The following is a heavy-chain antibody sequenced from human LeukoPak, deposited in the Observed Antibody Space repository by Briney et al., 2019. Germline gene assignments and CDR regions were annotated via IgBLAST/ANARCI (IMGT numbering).Heavy chain of an antibody. CDR1: GYTFTGYH. D-gene: IGHD1-26*01. CDR3: ARLAARRGSYTDY. CDR2: INPNSGDT. V-gene: IGHV1-2*06. Sequence: ASVKVSCKASGYTFTGYHMHWVRQAPGQGLEWMGRINPNSGDTNYAQKFQGRVTMTRNTSISTAYMELSSLRSEDTAVYYCARLAARRGSYTDYWGLGTLVTVSS. J-gene: IGHJ4*02.